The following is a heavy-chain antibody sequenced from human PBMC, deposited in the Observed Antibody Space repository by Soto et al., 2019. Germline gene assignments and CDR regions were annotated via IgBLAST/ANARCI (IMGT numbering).Heavy chain of an antibody. CDR2: IYHSGST. CDR1: GGSISSSNW. J-gene: IGHJ4*02. V-gene: IGHV4-4*02. Sequence: PSETLSLTCAVSGGSISSSNWWSWVRQPPGKGLEWIGEIYHSGSTNYNPSLKSRVTISVDKSKNQFSLKLSSVTAADTAVYYCARDPAGGYSYGFSDYWGQGTLVTVS. CDR3: ARDPAGGYSYGFSDY. D-gene: IGHD5-18*01.